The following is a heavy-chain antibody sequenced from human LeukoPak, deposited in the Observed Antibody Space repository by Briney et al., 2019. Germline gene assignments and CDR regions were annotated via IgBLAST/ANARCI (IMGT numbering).Heavy chain of an antibody. CDR1: GFTFSSYA. D-gene: IGHD5-18*01. CDR2: ISYDGSNK. CDR3: ARDRDTAMVHAAFDI. J-gene: IGHJ3*02. V-gene: IGHV3-30*04. Sequence: GGSLRLSCAASGFTFSSYAIHRVRQAPGKGLEWVAVISYDGSNKYYADSVKGRFTISRDNSKNTLYLQMNSLRAEDTAVYYCARDRDTAMVHAAFDIWGQGTMVTVSS.